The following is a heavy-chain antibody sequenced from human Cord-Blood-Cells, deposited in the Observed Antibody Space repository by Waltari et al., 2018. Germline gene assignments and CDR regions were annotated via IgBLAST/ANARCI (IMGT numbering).Heavy chain of an antibody. D-gene: IGHD2-21*02. Sequence: VQLQQWGAGLSKPSETLSLTCAVYCGSFSGYYWSWIRQPPGKGLEWIGEINHSASTHYNPSLKSRVTISVDTSKNQFSLKLSSVTAADTAVYYCASTYCGGDCYSDYWGQGTLVTVSS. V-gene: IGHV4-34*01. CDR2: INHSAST. CDR3: ASTYCGGDCYSDY. CDR1: CGSFSGYY. J-gene: IGHJ4*02.